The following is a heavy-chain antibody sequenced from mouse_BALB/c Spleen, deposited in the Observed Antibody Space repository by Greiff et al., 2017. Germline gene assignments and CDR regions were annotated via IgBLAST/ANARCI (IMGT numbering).Heavy chain of an antibody. D-gene: IGHD2-2*01. CDR3: ARDGYGYAMDY. Sequence: VQLQQSGAELVRPGTSVKMSCKAAGYTFTNYWIGWVKQRPGHGLEWIGDIYPGGGYTNYNEKFKGKATLTADNSSSTAYLHLSSLTSEDSANYYCARDGYGYAMDYWGQGTSVTVSS. CDR1: GYTFTNYW. CDR2: IYPGGGYT. J-gene: IGHJ4*01. V-gene: IGHV1-63*02.